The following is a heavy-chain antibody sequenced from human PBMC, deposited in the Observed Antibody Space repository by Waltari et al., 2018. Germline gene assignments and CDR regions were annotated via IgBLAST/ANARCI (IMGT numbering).Heavy chain of an antibody. Sequence: QLQLQESGPGLVKPSETLSLPCTVSGGSISSSSYSWGWTRQPPGKGLEWIGSIYYSGRTYYNPSLKSRVTISVDTSKNQFSLKLSSVTAADTAVYYCARLVKARGWFDPWGQGTLVTVSS. CDR3: ARLVKARGWFDP. V-gene: IGHV4-39*01. J-gene: IGHJ5*02. CDR1: GGSISSSSYS. D-gene: IGHD3-10*01. CDR2: IYYSGRT.